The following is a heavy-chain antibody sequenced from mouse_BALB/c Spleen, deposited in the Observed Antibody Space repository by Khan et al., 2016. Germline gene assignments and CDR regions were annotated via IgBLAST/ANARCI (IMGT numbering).Heavy chain of an antibody. V-gene: IGHV3-2*02. CDR3: ASDGPNYAMDY. Sequence: EVQLQESGPGLMKPSQSLSLTCTVTGYSITSDYAWNWIRQFPGNKLEWMGYIIYSGSTTYTPSLKRRISITRDTSKNQFFLQLNSVTIEDTATYYCASDGPNYAMDYWGQGTSVTVSS. CDR1: GYSITSDYA. D-gene: IGHD2-3*01. J-gene: IGHJ4*01. CDR2: IIYSGST.